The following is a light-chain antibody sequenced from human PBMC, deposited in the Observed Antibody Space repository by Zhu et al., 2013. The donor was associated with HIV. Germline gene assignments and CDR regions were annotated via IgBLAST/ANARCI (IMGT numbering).Light chain of an antibody. CDR2: GAS. V-gene: IGKV3D-20*02. CDR3: QQRSNWPPSLT. J-gene: IGKJ4*01. Sequence: DIVLTQSPGTLSLSPGERATLSCRASQSVSSNFLAWYQQKPGQAPRLLIYGASSRASGIPDRFSGSGSGTDFTLSISRLEPEDFAVYYCQQRSNWPPSLTFGGGTKVEFK. CDR1: QSVSSNF.